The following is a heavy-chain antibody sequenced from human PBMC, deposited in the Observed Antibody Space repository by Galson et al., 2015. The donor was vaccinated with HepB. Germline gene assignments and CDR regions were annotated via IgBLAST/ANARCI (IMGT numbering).Heavy chain of an antibody. CDR1: GFTFAGFA. V-gene: IGHV3-23*01. CDR3: AKFGEFWSGYYFFMDV. Sequence: SLRLSCAASGFTFAGFAMSWVRQAPGKGLEWVSTISATGDNTYYADSVKGRFTISRDNSKNTLYLQMDSLRAEDTAVYYCAKFGEFWSGYYFFMDVWGKGTTVTVSS. D-gene: IGHD3-3*01. J-gene: IGHJ6*04. CDR2: ISATGDNT.